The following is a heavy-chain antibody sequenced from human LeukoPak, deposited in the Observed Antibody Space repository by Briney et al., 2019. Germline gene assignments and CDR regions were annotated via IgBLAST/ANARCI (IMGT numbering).Heavy chain of an antibody. CDR1: GFTFSSYW. CDR2: IKQDGSEK. D-gene: IGHD6-19*01. CDR3: ARSPYTSGWYGVGY. Sequence: GGSLRLSCAASGFTFSSYWMSWVRQAPGKGLEWVANIKQDGSEKYYVDSVKGRFTISRDNAKNSLYLQLNSLRAEDTAVYYCARSPYTSGWYGVGYLGQGTLVTVSS. V-gene: IGHV3-7*01. J-gene: IGHJ4*02.